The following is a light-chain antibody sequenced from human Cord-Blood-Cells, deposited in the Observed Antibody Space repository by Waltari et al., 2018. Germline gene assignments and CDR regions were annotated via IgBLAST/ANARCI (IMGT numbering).Light chain of an antibody. CDR3: SSYTSSSTLV. CDR2: EVS. CDR1: SRDVVGYNY. Sequence: QSALTQPASVSGSPGQSITISCPGTSRDVVGYNYVSWYQQHPGKAPKLMIYEVSNRPSGVSNRFSGSKSGNTASLTISGLQAEDEADYYCSSYTSSSTLVFGGGTKLTVL. J-gene: IGLJ2*01. V-gene: IGLV2-14*01.